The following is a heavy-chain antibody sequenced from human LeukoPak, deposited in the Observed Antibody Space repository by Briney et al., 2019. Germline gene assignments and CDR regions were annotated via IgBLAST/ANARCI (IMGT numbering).Heavy chain of an antibody. Sequence: PGGSLRLSCAASGFTFSSYWMHWVRQAPGKGLVWVSRVNIDGTTTRYADSVKGRFTISRDNAKNTLYLQMNSLRAEDTAVYYCARDYDFWSGLSPFDPWGQGTLVTVSS. V-gene: IGHV3-74*01. J-gene: IGHJ5*02. CDR3: ARDYDFWSGLSPFDP. CDR2: VNIDGTTT. D-gene: IGHD3-3*01. CDR1: GFTFSSYW.